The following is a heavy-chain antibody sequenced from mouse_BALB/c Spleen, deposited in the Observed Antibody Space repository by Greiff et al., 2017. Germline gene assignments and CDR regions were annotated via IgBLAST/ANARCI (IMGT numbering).Heavy chain of an antibody. CDR2: IYPGSGNT. V-gene: IGHV1-63*01. D-gene: IGHD2-1*01. J-gene: IGHJ4*01. CDR1: GYAFTNYW. Sequence: QVQLQQSGAELVRPGTSVKISCKASGYAFTNYWLGWVKQRPGHGLEWIGDIYPGSGNTYYNEKFKGKATLTADKSSSTAYMQLSSLTSEDSAVYFCGGNSRAMDYWGQGTSVTVSS. CDR3: GGNSRAMDY.